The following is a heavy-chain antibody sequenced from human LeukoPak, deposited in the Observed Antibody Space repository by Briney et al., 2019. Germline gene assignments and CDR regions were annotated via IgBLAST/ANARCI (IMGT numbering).Heavy chain of an antibody. Sequence: SETLSLTCTVSGGSISSYYWSWIRQPAGKGLEWIGRIYSTGSTNYNPSLKSRVTMSVDTSKNQFSLKLSSVTAADTAVYYCARDLRATAFDIWGQGTMVTVSS. V-gene: IGHV4-4*07. J-gene: IGHJ3*02. CDR3: ARDLRATAFDI. CDR1: GGSISSYY. CDR2: IYSTGST.